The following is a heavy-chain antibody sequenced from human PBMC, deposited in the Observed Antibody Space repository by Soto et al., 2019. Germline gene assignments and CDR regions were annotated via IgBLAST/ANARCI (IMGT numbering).Heavy chain of an antibody. CDR1: GGPFRGYS. CDR2: INHSGST. V-gene: IGHV4-34*01. Sequence: PSGTLSLTCSVYGGPFRGYSRGSIGQPPGKGLEWIGEINHSGSTNYNPSLKSRVTIAVDTSKNQFSLKLSSVTAADTAVYYCARVGISSSDAFDIWGQGTTVTVS. CDR3: ARVGISSSDAFDI. D-gene: IGHD6-6*01. J-gene: IGHJ3*02.